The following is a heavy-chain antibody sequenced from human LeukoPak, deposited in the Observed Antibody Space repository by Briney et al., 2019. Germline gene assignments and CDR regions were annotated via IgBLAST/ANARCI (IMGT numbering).Heavy chain of an antibody. CDR2: ISGDGGST. D-gene: IGHD3-10*01. V-gene: IGHV3-43*02. Sequence: GGSLRLSCAASGFTFDDYAMHWVRQAPGKGLEWVSLISGDGGSTYYADSVKGRFTISRDNAKNSLYLQMNSLRDEDTAVYYCARDFGAFYYGSGGNFDYWGQGTLVTVSS. CDR3: ARDFGAFYYGSGGNFDY. J-gene: IGHJ4*02. CDR1: GFTFDDYA.